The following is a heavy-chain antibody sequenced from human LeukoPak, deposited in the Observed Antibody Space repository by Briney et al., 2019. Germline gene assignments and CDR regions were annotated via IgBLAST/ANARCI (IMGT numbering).Heavy chain of an antibody. CDR1: KFNFA. V-gene: IGHV3-23*01. Sequence: GGSLRLSCAASKFNFAMSWVRQAADKRLEWVSAISGSGDATFYTDSVKGRFTISRDNSKNTLYLQMNNLRVEDTAVYYCAKGHFASSSFFDYWGQGTLVTVSS. D-gene: IGHD6-6*01. CDR2: ISGSGDAT. CDR3: AKGHFASSSFFDY. J-gene: IGHJ4*02.